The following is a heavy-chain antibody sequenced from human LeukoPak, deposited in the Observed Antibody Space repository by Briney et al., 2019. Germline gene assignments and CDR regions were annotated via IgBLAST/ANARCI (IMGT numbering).Heavy chain of an antibody. CDR2: ISYDGSDK. CDR3: ARDSFTYYYDSSGYPSFDY. Sequence: GGSLRLSCAASGFTFSSYGMHWVRQAPGKGLEWVAVISYDGSDKYSADSVKGRFTISRDNSKNTLYLQMNSLRAEDTAVYYCARDSFTYYYDSSGYPSFDYWGQGTLVTVSS. V-gene: IGHV3-30*03. CDR1: GFTFSSYG. D-gene: IGHD3-22*01. J-gene: IGHJ4*02.